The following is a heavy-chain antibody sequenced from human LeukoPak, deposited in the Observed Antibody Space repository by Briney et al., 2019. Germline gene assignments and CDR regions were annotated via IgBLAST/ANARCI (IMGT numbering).Heavy chain of an antibody. D-gene: IGHD5-18*01. Sequence: DPSETLSLTCAVYGGSFSGYYWSWIRQPPGKGLEWIGEINHSGSTNYNPSLKSRVTISVDTSKNQFSLKLSSVTAADTAVYYCARGGWIQLWFGYWGQGTLVTVSS. CDR3: ARGGWIQLWFGY. V-gene: IGHV4-34*01. J-gene: IGHJ4*02. CDR1: GGSFSGYY. CDR2: INHSGST.